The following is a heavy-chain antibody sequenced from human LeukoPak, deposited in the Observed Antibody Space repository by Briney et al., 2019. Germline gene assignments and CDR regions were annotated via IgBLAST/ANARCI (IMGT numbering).Heavy chain of an antibody. CDR3: ARDNGARSYYYGMDV. CDR1: GFTFSSYW. J-gene: IGHJ6*02. D-gene: IGHD1-26*01. V-gene: IGHV3-74*01. CDR2: INTDGSST. Sequence: SGGSLRLSCAASGFTFSSYWMHWVRHAPGKGMVWVSRINTDGSSTSYADSVKGRFTISRDNAKNTLYLQMNSLRAEDTAVYYCARDNGARSYYYGMDVWGQGTTVTVSS.